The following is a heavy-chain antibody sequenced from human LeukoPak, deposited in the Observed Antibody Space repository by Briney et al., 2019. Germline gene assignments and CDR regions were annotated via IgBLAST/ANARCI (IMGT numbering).Heavy chain of an antibody. CDR1: GGTFSSYT. CDR2: IIPIFGAA. CDR3: ARGSVDMATSTWDGVDY. J-gene: IGHJ4*02. D-gene: IGHD5-24*01. Sequence: SVKVSCKASGGTFSSYTINWVRQAPGQGLEWMGGIIPIFGAANYVQNFRGRVTITADESTSTAYMELSSLRSEDTAMYYCARGSVDMATSTWDGVDYWGQGTLVTVSS. V-gene: IGHV1-69*01.